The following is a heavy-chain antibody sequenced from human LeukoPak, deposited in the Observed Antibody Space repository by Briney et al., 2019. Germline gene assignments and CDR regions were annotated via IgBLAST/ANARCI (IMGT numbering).Heavy chain of an antibody. CDR3: AKASNEGTNMWGGY. CDR2: ISGSGGST. Sequence: GGSLRLSCAASGFTFSSYAMSWVRQAPGKGLEWVSAISGSGGSTYYADSVKGRFTISRDNSKNTLYLQMNSLRAEDTAVYYCAKASNEGTNMWGGYWGQGTLVTVSS. CDR1: GFTFSSYA. J-gene: IGHJ4*02. V-gene: IGHV3-23*01. D-gene: IGHD3-10*01.